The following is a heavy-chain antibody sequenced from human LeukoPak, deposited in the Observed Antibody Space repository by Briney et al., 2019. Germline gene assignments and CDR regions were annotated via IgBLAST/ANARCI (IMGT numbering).Heavy chain of an antibody. Sequence: GASVKVSYKASGYTFTGYYMHWVRQAPGQGLEWMGWINPNSGGTNYAQKFQGRVTMTRDTSISTAYMELSRLRSDDTAVYYCARDYYGSGSPPTNWFDPWGQGTLVTVSS. CDR3: ARDYYGSGSPPTNWFDP. D-gene: IGHD3-10*01. J-gene: IGHJ5*02. V-gene: IGHV1-2*02. CDR2: INPNSGGT. CDR1: GYTFTGYY.